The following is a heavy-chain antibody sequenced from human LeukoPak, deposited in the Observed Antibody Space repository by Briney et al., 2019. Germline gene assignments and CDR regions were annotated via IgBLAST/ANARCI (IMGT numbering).Heavy chain of an antibody. CDR3: ASQYQLPNYYYGLDV. CDR1: GYTFTIYY. J-gene: IGHJ6*02. Sequence: GASVNVSCKASGYTFTIYYIYWVRQAPGQGLEWMGIINPSGGSTSYAQKFQGRVTMTRDTSTSTVYMELSSLRSEDTAVYYCASQYQLPNYYYGLDVWGQGTTVTVSS. D-gene: IGHD2-2*01. CDR2: INPSGGST. V-gene: IGHV1-46*01.